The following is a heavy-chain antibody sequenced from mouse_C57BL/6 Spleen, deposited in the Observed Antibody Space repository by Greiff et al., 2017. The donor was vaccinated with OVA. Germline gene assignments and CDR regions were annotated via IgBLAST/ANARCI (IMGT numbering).Heavy chain of an antibody. CDR2: INYDGSST. D-gene: IGHD2-4*01. CDR1: GFTFSDYY. J-gene: IGHJ4*01. Sequence: DVQLQESEGGLVQPGSSMKLSCTASGFTFSDYYMAWVRQVPEKGLEWVANINYDGSSTYYLDSLKSRFIISRDNAKNILYLQMSSLKSEDTATYYCARGGYDYDKDAMDYWGQGTSVTVSS. V-gene: IGHV5-16*01. CDR3: ARGGYDYDKDAMDY.